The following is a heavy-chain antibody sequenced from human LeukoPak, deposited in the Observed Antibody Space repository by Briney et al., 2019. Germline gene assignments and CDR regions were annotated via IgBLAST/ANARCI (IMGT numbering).Heavy chain of an antibody. V-gene: IGHV4-39*07. CDR1: GGSISSSSYY. J-gene: IGHJ4*02. D-gene: IGHD3-9*01. Sequence: SETLSLTCTVSGGSISSSSYYWGWIRQPPGKGLEWIGSIYYSGSTYYNPSLKSRVTISVDTSKNQFSLKLSSVTAADTAVYYCARVEDYDILTGFDYWGQGILVTVSS. CDR2: IYYSGST. CDR3: ARVEDYDILTGFDY.